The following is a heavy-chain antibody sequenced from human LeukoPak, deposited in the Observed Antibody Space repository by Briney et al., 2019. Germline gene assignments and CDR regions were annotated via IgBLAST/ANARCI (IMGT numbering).Heavy chain of an antibody. CDR1: GFTFSSYA. CDR3: AKDSVPKLARIQIDWFDP. V-gene: IGHV3-23*01. Sequence: PGGSLRLSCAASGFTFSSYAMSWVRQAPGKGLEWVSAISGSGGSTYYADSVKGRSTISRDNSKNTLYLQMNSLRAEDTAVYYCAKDSVPKLARIQIDWFDPWGQGTLVTVSS. CDR2: ISGSGGST. J-gene: IGHJ5*02. D-gene: IGHD1-26*01.